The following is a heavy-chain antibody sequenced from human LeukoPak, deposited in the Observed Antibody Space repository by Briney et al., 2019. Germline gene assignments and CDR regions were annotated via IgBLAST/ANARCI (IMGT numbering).Heavy chain of an antibody. D-gene: IGHD3-22*01. CDR1: GFTFSDAW. CDR3: TATSSSGYEHLFDY. J-gene: IGHJ4*02. V-gene: IGHV3-15*01. Sequence: GGSLRLSCAASGFTFSDAWMSWVRQAPGKGLERVGRIRSISDAGTTDHAAPVQGRFTISRDDSKNTLYLQMNSLKTEDTAVYYCTATSSSGYEHLFDYWGQGALVTVSS. CDR2: IRSISDAGTT.